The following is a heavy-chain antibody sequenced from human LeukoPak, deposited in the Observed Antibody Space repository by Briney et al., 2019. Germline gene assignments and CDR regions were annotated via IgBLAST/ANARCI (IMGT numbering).Heavy chain of an antibody. CDR2: IYGGGDT. D-gene: IGHD3-10*01. Sequence: PGGSLRLSCAASGFTVSGNYMSWVRQAPGKGLEWVSFIYGGGDTYYADSVRTRFTISRDNSENTLYLQMNSLRAEDTAVYYCARGERFGDLGYWGQETLVTVSS. CDR3: ARGERFGDLGY. J-gene: IGHJ4*02. V-gene: IGHV3-66*01. CDR1: GFTVSGNY.